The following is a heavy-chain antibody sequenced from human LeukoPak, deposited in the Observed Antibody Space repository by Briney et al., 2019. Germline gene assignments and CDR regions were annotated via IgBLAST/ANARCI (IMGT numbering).Heavy chain of an antibody. V-gene: IGHV3-21*06. CDR2: ISSSSTYI. CDR1: GFTFSSYS. J-gene: IGHJ4*02. D-gene: IGHD2-2*01. CDR3: ARRYCSSTNCYPFDY. Sequence: GGSLRLSCAASGFTFSSYSMNWVRQAPGKGLEWVSSISSSSTYIYYADSVKGRFTISRDNAKNSLYLQMNSLRAEDTAVYYCARRYCSSTNCYPFDYWGQGTLVTVSS.